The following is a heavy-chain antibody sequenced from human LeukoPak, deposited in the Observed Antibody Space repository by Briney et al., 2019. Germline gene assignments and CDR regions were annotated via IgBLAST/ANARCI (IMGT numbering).Heavy chain of an antibody. V-gene: IGHV4-59*01. D-gene: IGHD4-17*01. CDR1: GDSISSYY. Sequence: SETLSLTCSVSGDSISSYYWSWIRQPPGRGLEWIGCIHYSGSTKYNPSLKSRVTISADTSKKQFSLKLSSVTAADTAVYYCARSGIYGDYGIYFDYWGQGTLVTVSS. J-gene: IGHJ4*02. CDR3: ARSGIYGDYGIYFDY. CDR2: IHYSGST.